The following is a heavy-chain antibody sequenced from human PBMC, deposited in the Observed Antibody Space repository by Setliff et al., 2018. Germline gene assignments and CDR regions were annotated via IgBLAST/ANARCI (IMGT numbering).Heavy chain of an antibody. CDR1: GGSFSDYY. D-gene: IGHD3-3*01. CDR3: ARAGPTVTFFRVLVISWWDP. CDR2: ISHSGST. Sequence: SETLSLTCAVYGGSFSDYYWNWIRQPPGKGLEWIGEISHSGSTNYNPSLKSRVTISVDTSRNQFSLKLNSVTAADTATYYCARAGPTVTFFRVLVISWWDPWGQGSLVTVSS. J-gene: IGHJ5*02. V-gene: IGHV4-34*01.